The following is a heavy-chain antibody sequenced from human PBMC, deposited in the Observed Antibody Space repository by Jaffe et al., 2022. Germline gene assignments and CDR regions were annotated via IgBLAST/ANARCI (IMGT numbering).Heavy chain of an antibody. CDR1: GYTFTDYY. D-gene: IGHD6-13*01. J-gene: IGHJ6*03. CDR2: INPNSGGT. Sequence: QVQLVQSGTEVKNPGASVKVSCKASGYTFTDYYMHCVRQAPGQGLEWMGWINPNSGGTNYAQKFQGRVTMTRDTSINTAYMELSRLKSDDTAVYYCARGPSDSSSWHYYYYMDVWGKGTTVTVSS. V-gene: IGHV1-2*02. CDR3: ARGPSDSSSWHYYYYMDV.